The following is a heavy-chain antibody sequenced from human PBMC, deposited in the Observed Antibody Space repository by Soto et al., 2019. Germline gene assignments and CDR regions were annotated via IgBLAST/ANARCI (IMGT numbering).Heavy chain of an antibody. J-gene: IGHJ4*02. D-gene: IGHD6-13*01. CDR3: ARRTGQQPEYYFAY. Sequence: PAETLSLTCTVSGVSISSYYWSWIRQPPGKGLEWIGDIYYSGSTNYNPSLKSRVTISVDTSKTQFSLKLSSVAAAETVVYYCARRTGQQPEYYFAYWGQGTLVTVSS. CDR2: IYYSGST. V-gene: IGHV4-59*01. CDR1: GVSISSYY.